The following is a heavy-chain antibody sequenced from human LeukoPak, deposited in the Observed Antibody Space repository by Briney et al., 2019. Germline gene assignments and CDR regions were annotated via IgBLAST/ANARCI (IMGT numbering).Heavy chain of an antibody. V-gene: IGHV3-74*01. CDR2: INNDGSIT. CDR1: GFTFSNYW. Sequence: GGSLRLSCAASGFTFSNYWMHWVRQAPGQGLVWVSCINNDGSITRYADSVKGRFSISRDNAENTVYLQMNSLRAEDTAVYYCAGGGGWYWGQGTLVTVSS. CDR3: AGGGGWY. D-gene: IGHD2-15*01. J-gene: IGHJ4*02.